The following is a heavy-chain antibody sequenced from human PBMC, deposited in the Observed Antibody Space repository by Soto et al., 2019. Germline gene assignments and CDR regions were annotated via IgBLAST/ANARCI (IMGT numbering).Heavy chain of an antibody. V-gene: IGHV3-53*04. CDR2: IYSGGST. J-gene: IGHJ4*02. Sequence: GGSLRLSCAASGFTVSSNYMSWVRQAPGKGLEWVSVIYSGGSTYYADSVKGRFTISRHNSKNTLYLQMNSLRAEDTAVYYCARVRYNWNDVCFDYWGQGTLVTVSS. CDR1: GFTVSSNY. D-gene: IGHD1-20*01. CDR3: ARVRYNWNDVCFDY.